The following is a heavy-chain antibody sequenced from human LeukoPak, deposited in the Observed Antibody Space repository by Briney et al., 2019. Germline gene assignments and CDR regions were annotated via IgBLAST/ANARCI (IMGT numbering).Heavy chain of an antibody. Sequence: GGSLRLSCAASGFTFSTYNMNWVRQAPGKGLEWVSYISSSSSTIYYADSVKGRFTISRDNAKNSLYLQMNSLRAEDTAVYYCARDFIAARKRATDAFDIWGQGTMVTVSS. V-gene: IGHV3-48*01. CDR1: GFTFSTYN. CDR2: ISSSSSTI. CDR3: ARDFIAARKRATDAFDI. J-gene: IGHJ3*02. D-gene: IGHD6-6*01.